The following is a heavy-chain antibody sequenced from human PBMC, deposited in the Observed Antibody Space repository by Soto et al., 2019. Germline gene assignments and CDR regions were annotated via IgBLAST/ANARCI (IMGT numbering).Heavy chain of an antibody. D-gene: IGHD3-22*01. CDR2: IIPIFGTA. CDR1: GGTFSSYA. CDR3: ARVPIYYYDSSGHHAFDI. Sequence: SVKGSCKASGGTFSSYAISWVRQAPGQGLEWMGGIIPIFGTANYAQKFQGRVTITADESTSTAYMGLSSLRSEDTAVYYCARVPIYYYDSSGHHAFDIWGQGTMVTVSS. V-gene: IGHV1-69*13. J-gene: IGHJ3*02.